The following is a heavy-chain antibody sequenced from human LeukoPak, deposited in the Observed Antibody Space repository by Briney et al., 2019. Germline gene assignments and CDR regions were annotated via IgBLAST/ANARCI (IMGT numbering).Heavy chain of an antibody. J-gene: IGHJ4*02. CDR3: AQEGNVVVPAFDY. Sequence: GGSLRLSCAASGFTFSSYGMHWVRQAPGKGLEWVAVISYDGSNKYYADSVKGRFTISRDNSKNTLCLQMNSLRAEDTAVYYCAQEGNVVVPAFDYWGQGTLVTVSS. V-gene: IGHV3-30*18. D-gene: IGHD2-2*01. CDR1: GFTFSSYG. CDR2: ISYDGSNK.